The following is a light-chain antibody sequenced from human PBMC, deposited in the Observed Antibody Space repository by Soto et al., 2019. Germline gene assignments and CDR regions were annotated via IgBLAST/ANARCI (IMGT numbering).Light chain of an antibody. CDR3: QQYNNYGTWT. J-gene: IGKJ1*01. Sequence: DIPMTQSPSTLSASVGDRVTITCRASQSISSWLAWYQQRPGKAPKLLIYKASSLDSGVPSRFSGSGSGTEFTLTISSLQPDDFATYYCQQYNNYGTWTLGQGTKVEIK. CDR1: QSISSW. CDR2: KAS. V-gene: IGKV1-5*03.